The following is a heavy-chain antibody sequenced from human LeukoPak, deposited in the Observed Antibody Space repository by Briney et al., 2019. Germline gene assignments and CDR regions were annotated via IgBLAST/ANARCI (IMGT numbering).Heavy chain of an antibody. D-gene: IGHD2-2*02. V-gene: IGHV3-43*01. CDR1: GFTFDDYT. CDR3: AKERDCSSTSCYTSGEDWFDP. Sequence: GGSLRLSCAASGFTFDDYTMHWVRQAPGKGLEWVSLISWDGGSTYYADSVKGRFTISRDNSKNSLYLQMNSLRTEDTALYYCAKERDCSSTSCYTSGEDWFDPWGQGTLVTVSS. J-gene: IGHJ5*02. CDR2: ISWDGGST.